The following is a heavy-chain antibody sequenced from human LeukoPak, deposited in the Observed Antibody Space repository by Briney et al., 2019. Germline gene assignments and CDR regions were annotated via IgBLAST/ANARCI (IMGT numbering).Heavy chain of an antibody. CDR1: GGSISSGDYF. Sequence: PSETLSLTCSVSGGSISSGDYFWTWIRQPPGKGLEYIGYIYYSGTTYYNPSLKSRITMSVDMSANQFSLKLSSVTAADTAVYYCARGSIAARGYFDYWGQGTLVTVSS. J-gene: IGHJ4*02. D-gene: IGHD6-6*01. V-gene: IGHV4-30-4*01. CDR2: IYYSGTT. CDR3: ARGSIAARGYFDY.